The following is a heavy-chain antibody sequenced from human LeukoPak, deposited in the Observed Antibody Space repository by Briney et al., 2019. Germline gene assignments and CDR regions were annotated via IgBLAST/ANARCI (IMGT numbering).Heavy chain of an antibody. V-gene: IGHV3-7*01. CDR2: IKQDGSEK. CDR1: GFTFSSYG. D-gene: IGHD1-26*01. Sequence: PGGSLRLSCAASGFTFSSYGMSWVRQAPGKGLEWVANIKQDGSEKYYVDSVKGRFTISRDNAKNSLYLQMNSLRAEDTAVYYCAREGSGSYYGAFDYWGQGTLVTVSS. J-gene: IGHJ4*02. CDR3: AREGSGSYYGAFDY.